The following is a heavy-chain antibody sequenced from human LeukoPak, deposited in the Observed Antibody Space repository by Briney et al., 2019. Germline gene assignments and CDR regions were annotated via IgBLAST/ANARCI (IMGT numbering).Heavy chain of an antibody. V-gene: IGHV3-7*05. J-gene: IGHJ6*02. CDR3: AIDLSEL. CDR2: IKPDRSEK. D-gene: IGHD1-26*01. CDR1: GVTFSSYW. Sequence: GGSLRLSCAASGVTFSSYWMMWGRQAPGKGLEWLPNIKPDRSEKYYVHSVKRRFTLSTDNAKNSLYLQINRLIADDTAVYYCAIDLSELWGQGTTVTVSS.